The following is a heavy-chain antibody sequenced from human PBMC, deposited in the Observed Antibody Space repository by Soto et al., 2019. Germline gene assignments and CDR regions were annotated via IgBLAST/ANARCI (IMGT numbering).Heavy chain of an antibody. CDR1: GGSFSGYY. D-gene: IGHD4-17*01. CDR3: ARGVLTVTTVGTDFDY. Sequence: SETLSLTCAVYGGSFSGYYWSWIRQPPGKGLEWIGEINHSGSTNYNPSLKSRVTISVDTSKNQFSLKLSSVTAADTAVYYCARGVLTVTTVGTDFDYWGQGTLVTVSS. CDR2: INHSGST. V-gene: IGHV4-34*01. J-gene: IGHJ4*02.